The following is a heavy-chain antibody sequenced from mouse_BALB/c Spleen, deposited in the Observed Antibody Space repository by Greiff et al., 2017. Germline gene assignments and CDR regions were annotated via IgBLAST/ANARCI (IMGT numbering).Heavy chain of an antibody. Sequence: VKLLESGAELMKPGASVKISCKATGYTFSSYWIEWVKQRPGHGLEWIGEILPGSGSTNYNQKFKGKATFTAATSSNTAYMQLSSLTSEDSAVYYCARKGAMRGNYAMDYWGQGTLVTVSS. D-gene: IGHD6-1*01. CDR1: GYTFSSYW. CDR2: ILPGSGST. CDR3: ARKGAMRGNYAMDY. J-gene: IGHJ4*01. V-gene: IGHV1-9*01.